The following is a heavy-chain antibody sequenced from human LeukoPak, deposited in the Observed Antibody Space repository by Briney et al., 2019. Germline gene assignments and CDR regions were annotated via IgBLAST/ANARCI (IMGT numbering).Heavy chain of an antibody. CDR2: THASGKS. D-gene: IGHD3-16*01. J-gene: IGHJ1*01. Sequence: SESLSPTCNVSGGFMSGFFWNWLRQPAGKGLEWIGRTHASGKSNYNPSFKTRVTMSVDTSKSQISLRLNSMTAADTAVYYCATGGALGELAILTWGQGTLVSVSS. V-gene: IGHV4-4*07. CDR3: ATGGALGELAILT. CDR1: GGFMSGFF.